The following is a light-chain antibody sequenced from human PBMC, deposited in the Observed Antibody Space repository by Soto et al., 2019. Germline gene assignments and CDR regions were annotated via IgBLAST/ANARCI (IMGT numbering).Light chain of an antibody. Sequence: QSALTQPASVSGSPGQSLPIFCTGNSSDVGGYNYVSWYQQHPGKAPKLIIYGVTNRPSGVSNRFSASKSGNTASLAISGLQAEDEADYYCSSYTTSSTYVFGTGTKVTVL. CDR3: SSYTTSSTYV. CDR2: GVT. V-gene: IGLV2-14*03. CDR1: SSDVGGYNY. J-gene: IGLJ1*01.